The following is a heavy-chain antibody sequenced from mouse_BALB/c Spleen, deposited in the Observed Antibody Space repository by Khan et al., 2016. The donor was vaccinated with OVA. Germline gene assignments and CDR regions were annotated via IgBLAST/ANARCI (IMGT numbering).Heavy chain of an antibody. CDR2: IRSGGST. J-gene: IGHJ3*01. D-gene: IGHD1-1*01. CDR1: GFSLTSYG. CDR3: ARRGDSVSSGFPY. V-gene: IGHV2-2*02. Sequence: QVQLKQSGPGLVQPSQSLSITCTVSGFSLTSYGVHWVRQSPGKGLEWLGVIRSGGSTDYNAAFISRLSLSKDHSKSQVFFKMNSQQANDTAIYYCARRGDSVSSGFPYWGQGTLVTVSA.